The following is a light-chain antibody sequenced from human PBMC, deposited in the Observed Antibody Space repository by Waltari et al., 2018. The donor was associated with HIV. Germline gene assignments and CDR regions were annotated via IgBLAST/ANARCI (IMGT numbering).Light chain of an antibody. J-gene: IGLJ3*02. V-gene: IGLV3-1*01. CDR3: QAWDSSAVV. CDR1: EVGDKF. CDR2: QDT. Sequence: SYDLIQPPSLSVSPGQTATIPCSGDEVGDKFASWYQQKPGRSLVLVIYQDTKRPSGIPERFSGSNSGNTATLTISGTQAVDEADYYCQAWDSSAVVFGGGTKLTVL.